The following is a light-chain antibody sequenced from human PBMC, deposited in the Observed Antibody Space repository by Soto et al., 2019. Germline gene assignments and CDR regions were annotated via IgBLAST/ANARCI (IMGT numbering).Light chain of an antibody. V-gene: IGKV3-11*01. CDR1: QSVSSY. CDR2: DAS. J-gene: IGKJ1*01. Sequence: EIVLTQSPATLSLSPGERATLSCRASQSVSSYLAWYQQKPGQAPRLLIYDASNRAAGIPARFSVSGSGTDFTLTISSLEPEDFAVYYCQQRSNWPKTFGRGTKVEIK. CDR3: QQRSNWPKT.